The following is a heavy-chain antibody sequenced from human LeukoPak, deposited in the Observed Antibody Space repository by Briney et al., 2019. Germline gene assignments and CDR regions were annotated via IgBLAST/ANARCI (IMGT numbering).Heavy chain of an antibody. Sequence: GRSLRLSCAASGFTFSSYGMHWVRQAPGKGLEWVAVIWYDGSNKYYADSVKGRFTISRDNSKNTLYLQMNSLRAEDTAVYYCARDPIWFDPWGQGTLVTVSS. CDR2: IWYDGSNK. J-gene: IGHJ5*02. CDR3: ARDPIWFDP. V-gene: IGHV3-33*08. CDR1: GFTFSSYG.